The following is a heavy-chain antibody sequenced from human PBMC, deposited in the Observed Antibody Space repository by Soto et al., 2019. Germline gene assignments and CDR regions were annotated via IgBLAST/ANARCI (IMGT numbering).Heavy chain of an antibody. V-gene: IGHV1-69*01. CDR1: GGTFSMHA. CDR2: IIPIFGTA. J-gene: IGHJ4*02. Sequence: QVQLVQSGAEVRKPGSSVKVSCKASGGTFSMHAISWVRQAPGQGLEWMGGIIPIFGTANHAQKFQGRVTIIADESTSTVYKELSSLRSEDTAMYYCARGWGYDSNDYYYAYWGQGTLVIVSS. D-gene: IGHD3-22*01. CDR3: ARGWGYDSNDYYYAY.